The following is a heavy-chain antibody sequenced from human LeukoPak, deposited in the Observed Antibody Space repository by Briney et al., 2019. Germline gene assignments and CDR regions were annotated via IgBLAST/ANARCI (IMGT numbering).Heavy chain of an antibody. CDR3: TREQDREASATVVGDY. Sequence: GGSLRLSCAASGFTFSSYSMNWVRQAPGKGLEWVSSISSSSSYIYYADSVKGRFTISRDNAKNSLYLQMNSLRAEDTAVYYCTREQDREASATVVGDYWGQGTLVTVSS. V-gene: IGHV3-21*01. CDR2: ISSSSSYI. J-gene: IGHJ4*02. CDR1: GFTFSSYS. D-gene: IGHD4-23*01.